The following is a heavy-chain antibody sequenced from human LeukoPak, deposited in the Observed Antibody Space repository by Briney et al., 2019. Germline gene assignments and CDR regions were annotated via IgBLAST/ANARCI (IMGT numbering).Heavy chain of an antibody. CDR1: GGSVNSGGYY. CDR3: ARSSDYGDYD. CDR2: IYYSGRT. V-gene: IGHV4-31*03. D-gene: IGHD4-17*01. J-gene: IGHJ4*02. Sequence: SQTLSLTCTVSGGSVNSGGYYWTWIRQHPGKGLEWLGYIYYSGRTYYNPSLKSRITISLDTSKNQFSLILTSVSAADTAFYFCARSSDYGDYDWGQGTLITVSS.